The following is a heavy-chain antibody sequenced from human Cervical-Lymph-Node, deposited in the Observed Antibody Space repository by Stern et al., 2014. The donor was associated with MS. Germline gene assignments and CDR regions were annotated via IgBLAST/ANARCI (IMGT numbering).Heavy chain of an antibody. D-gene: IGHD5-24*01. CDR2: IGSTVSTI. V-gene: IGHV3-11*01. CDR1: GFSFSDHY. CDR3: ARDPRRGDGYNFDY. J-gene: IGHJ4*02. Sequence: QMQLVESGGGLVKPGGSLRLSCAASGFSFSDHYMRWIRQAPGKGLEWVSYIGSTVSTIYYADSVKGRFTISRDTDKNSLYLQMNSLRAEDTAVYYCARDPRRGDGYNFDYWGQGTLVTVSS.